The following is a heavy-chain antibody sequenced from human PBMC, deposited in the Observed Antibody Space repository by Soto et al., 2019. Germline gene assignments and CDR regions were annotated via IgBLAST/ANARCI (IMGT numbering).Heavy chain of an antibody. CDR1: GYTFTNSG. V-gene: IGHV1-3*01. J-gene: IGHJ6*02. Sequence: QVQLVQSGAALKRPGASVKVSCKASGYTFTNSGMHWVRQAPGQRPEWMVWINVGNGNTKYSQKFQGRVTLIRDTSASKVFMEVNSLRYEDTAVYYCARDSGVAATGYGMDVWGQGTTVIVSS. CDR2: INVGNGNT. D-gene: IGHD2-15*01. CDR3: ARDSGVAATGYGMDV.